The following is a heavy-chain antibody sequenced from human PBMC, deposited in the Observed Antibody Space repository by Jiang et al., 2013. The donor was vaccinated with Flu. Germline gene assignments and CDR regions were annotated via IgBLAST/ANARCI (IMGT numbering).Heavy chain of an antibody. J-gene: IGHJ3*02. CDR1: GGSISSYY. D-gene: IGHD2-2*01. CDR2: IYYSGST. V-gene: IGHV4-59*08. Sequence: SGSGLVKPSETLSLTCTVSGGSISSYYWSWIRQPPGKGLEWIGYIYYSGSTNYNPSLKSRVTISVDTSKNQFSLKLSSVTAADTAVYYCARRGTVVPAAIRVGAFDIWGQGTMVTVSS. CDR3: ARRGTVVPAAIRVGAFDI.